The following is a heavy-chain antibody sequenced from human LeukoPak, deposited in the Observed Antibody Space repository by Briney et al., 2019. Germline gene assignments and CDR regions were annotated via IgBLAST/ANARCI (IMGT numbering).Heavy chain of an antibody. D-gene: IGHD3-22*01. Sequence: ASVKVSCKASGYTFTGYYMHWVRQAPGQGLEWIGWINPNSGGTNYAQTFQGRVTMTRDTSISTAYMELSRLRSDDTAVYYCARTLIGYDSSGSGHWGQGTLVTVSS. CDR3: ARTLIGYDSSGSGH. CDR1: GYTFTGYY. CDR2: INPNSGGT. J-gene: IGHJ4*02. V-gene: IGHV1-2*02.